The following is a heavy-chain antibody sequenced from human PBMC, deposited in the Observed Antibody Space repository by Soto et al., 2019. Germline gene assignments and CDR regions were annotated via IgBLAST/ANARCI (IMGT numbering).Heavy chain of an antibody. J-gene: IGHJ4*02. CDR2: INAGNGNT. Sequence: ASVKVSCKASGYTFTSYAMHWVRQAPGQRLEWMGWINAGNGNTKYSQKFQGRVTITRDTSASTAYMELSSLRSEDTAVYYCARDGSHYYDSSGYYPFDYWGQGTLVTVSS. V-gene: IGHV1-3*01. CDR1: GYTFTSYA. D-gene: IGHD3-22*01. CDR3: ARDGSHYYDSSGYYPFDY.